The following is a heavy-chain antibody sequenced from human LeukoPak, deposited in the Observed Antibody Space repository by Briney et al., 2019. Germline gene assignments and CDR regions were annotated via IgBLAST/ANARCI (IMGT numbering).Heavy chain of an antibody. Sequence: GASVKVSCKASGGTFSSYAISWVRQAPGQGLEWMGGIIPIFGTANYAQKFQGRVTITADESTSTAYMELSSLRSEDTAVYYCATQATRGIAVAGTDYYYYYMDVWGKGTTVTVSS. CDR3: ATQATRGIAVAGTDYYYYYMDV. D-gene: IGHD6-19*01. V-gene: IGHV1-69*13. CDR2: IIPIFGTA. J-gene: IGHJ6*03. CDR1: GGTFSSYA.